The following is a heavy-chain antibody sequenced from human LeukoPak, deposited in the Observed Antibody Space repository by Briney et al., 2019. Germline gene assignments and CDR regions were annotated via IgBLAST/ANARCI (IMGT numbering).Heavy chain of an antibody. CDR1: GFSFSSYA. CDR3: ARPYNSGWYGDLDY. D-gene: IGHD6-19*01. J-gene: IGHJ4*02. V-gene: IGHV3-30*03. CDR2: ISYDGSDK. Sequence: GGALRLSCAASGFSFSSYAMHRGRDAPGGGLGWGSVISYDGSDKYFADSVKGRFTISRDNTKNTLYLQMNSLRAEDTALYYCARPYNSGWYGDLDYWGQGTLVTVSS.